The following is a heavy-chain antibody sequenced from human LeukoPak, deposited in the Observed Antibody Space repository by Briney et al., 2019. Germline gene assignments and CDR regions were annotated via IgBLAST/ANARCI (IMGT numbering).Heavy chain of an antibody. Sequence: GGSLRLSCVVSGFTVSGDYISWFRQAPGKGLEWVSVLYYGVSTFYKDSVKGRFTICGDNFKNTVYLQMNSLRAEDTAVYYCARGRQNYGDYPYWGQGTLVTVSS. J-gene: IGHJ4*02. CDR2: LYYGVST. CDR3: ARGRQNYGDYPY. V-gene: IGHV3-66*01. CDR1: GFTVSGDY. D-gene: IGHD4-17*01.